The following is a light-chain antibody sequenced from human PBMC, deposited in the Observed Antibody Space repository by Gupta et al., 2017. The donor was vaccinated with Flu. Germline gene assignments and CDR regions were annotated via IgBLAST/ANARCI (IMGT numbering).Light chain of an antibody. J-gene: IGLJ3*02. CDR2: GNS. CDR1: NSNIGADYD. CDR3: QSYDSSLSGSV. V-gene: IGLV1-40*01. Sequence: QPALMPPPLPAGAPGTSATMSSAGSNSNIGADYDVHWYQQLPGTAPKLLIYGNSNRPSGVPDRFSGSKSGTSASLAITGLQAEDEADYYCQSYDSSLSGSVFGGGTKLTVL.